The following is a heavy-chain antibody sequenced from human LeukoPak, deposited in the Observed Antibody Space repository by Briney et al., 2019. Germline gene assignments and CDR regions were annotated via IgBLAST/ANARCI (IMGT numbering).Heavy chain of an antibody. D-gene: IGHD2-2*01. CDR1: GFTFSSYS. Sequence: GGSLRLSCAASGFTFSSYSMNWVRQAPGKGLEWVSYISSSSSTIYYADSVKGRFTISRDNAKNSLYLQMNSLRAEDTAVYYCARDDLDYGGGRVPQSKPEIVVVPAYAFDIWGQGTMVTVSS. J-gene: IGHJ3*02. CDR2: ISSSSSTI. V-gene: IGHV3-48*01. CDR3: ARDDLDYGGGRVPQSKPEIVVVPAYAFDI.